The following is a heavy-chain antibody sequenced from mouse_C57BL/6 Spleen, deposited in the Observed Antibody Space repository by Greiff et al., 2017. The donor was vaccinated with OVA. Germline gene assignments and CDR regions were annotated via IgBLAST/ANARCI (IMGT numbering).Heavy chain of an antibody. J-gene: IGHJ1*03. Sequence: VKLMESGPELVKPGASVKISCKASGYAFSSSWMNWVKQRPGKGLEWIGRIYPGDGDTNYNGKFKGKATLTADKSSSTAYMQLSSLTSEDSAVYCCARITTVVARYFDVWGTGTTVTVAS. CDR3: ARITTVVARYFDV. V-gene: IGHV1-82*01. CDR2: IYPGDGDT. D-gene: IGHD1-1*01. CDR1: GYAFSSSW.